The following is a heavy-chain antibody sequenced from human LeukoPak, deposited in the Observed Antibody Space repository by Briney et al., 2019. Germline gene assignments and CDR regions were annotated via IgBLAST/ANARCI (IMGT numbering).Heavy chain of an antibody. Sequence: GESPKISCKVSGYSSTTYWIAWVRQMSGRGLEWMGVIHPGDSDTRYNPSFQGRVTISVDKSTTTAYLQYNSLGPSDTAIYYCATHPIRDGFGNAFDIWGQGTLVTVSS. CDR3: ATHPIRDGFGNAFDI. D-gene: IGHD5-24*01. J-gene: IGHJ3*02. CDR1: GYSSTTYW. V-gene: IGHV5-51*01. CDR2: IHPGDSDT.